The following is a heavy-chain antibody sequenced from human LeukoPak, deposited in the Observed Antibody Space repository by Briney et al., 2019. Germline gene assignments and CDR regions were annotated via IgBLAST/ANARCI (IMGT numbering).Heavy chain of an antibody. Sequence: ASVKVSCKASGGTFSSYAISWVRQAPGQGLEWMGGIIPIFGTANYAQKFQGRVTITADESTSTVYMELSSLRSEDTAVYYCARGNYFGGSDYWGQGTLVTVSS. J-gene: IGHJ4*02. CDR3: ARGNYFGGSDY. D-gene: IGHD2/OR15-2a*01. CDR1: GGTFSSYA. V-gene: IGHV1-69*13. CDR2: IIPIFGTA.